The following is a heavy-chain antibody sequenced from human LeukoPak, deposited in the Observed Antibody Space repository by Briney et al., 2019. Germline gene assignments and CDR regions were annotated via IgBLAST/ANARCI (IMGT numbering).Heavy chain of an antibody. CDR2: IYYSGSI. V-gene: IGHV4-59*01. CDR1: GGSISNYY. Sequence: SETLSLTCTVCGGSISNYYWSWIRQPPGKGLEGIGYIYYSGSINYNPSLKSRVSISPDTSKNQFSLKLSSVTAADTAVYYCARGDPALTTVTTHWGQGTLVTVSS. D-gene: IGHD4-11*01. J-gene: IGHJ4*02. CDR3: ARGDPALTTVTTH.